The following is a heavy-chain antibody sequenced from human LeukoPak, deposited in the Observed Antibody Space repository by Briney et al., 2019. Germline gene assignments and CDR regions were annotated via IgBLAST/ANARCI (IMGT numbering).Heavy chain of an antibody. CDR3: ARGLAGAHSGAIYSDL. J-gene: IGHJ2*01. V-gene: IGHV4-59*02. CDR1: GGSVSSYY. D-gene: IGHD1-26*01. CDR2: IYNHGRT. Sequence: SETLSLTCSVSGGSVSSYYWSWIRQPPGKGLEWIGVIYNHGRTEYNPSLKSRVTISFYTSANEVSLKLRSVTAADTAVYYCARGLAGAHSGAIYSDLWGRGTVVTVSS.